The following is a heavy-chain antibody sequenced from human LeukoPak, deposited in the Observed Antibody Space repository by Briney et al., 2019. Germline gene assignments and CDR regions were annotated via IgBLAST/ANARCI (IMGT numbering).Heavy chain of an antibody. D-gene: IGHD2-2*03. CDR3: ARDGECSSTSCYRYYYYMDV. V-gene: IGHV4-4*02. CDR2: IYHSGST. Sequence: SETLSLTCAVSGGSISSNNWWSWVRQPPGKGLEWIGDIYHSGSTNYSPSLKSRVTISVDKSKNQFSLKLSSVTAADTAVYYCARDGECSSTSCYRYYYYMDVWGKGTTVTVSS. J-gene: IGHJ6*03. CDR1: GGSISSNNW.